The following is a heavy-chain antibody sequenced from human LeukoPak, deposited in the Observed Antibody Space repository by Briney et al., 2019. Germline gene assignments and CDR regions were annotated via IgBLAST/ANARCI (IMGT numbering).Heavy chain of an antibody. V-gene: IGHV4-59*04. CDR3: SRGQSISAVAV. J-gene: IGHJ4*02. CDR2: ISHSGTT. CDR1: GASISSYY. Sequence: PSETLSLTCTVSGASISSYYWSWIRQPPGKGLEWIASISHSGTTFYNPSLKSRVTISVDTSKNQFSLTVTSVTAADTAVYYCSRGQSISAVAVWGQGTLVTVSS. D-gene: IGHD6-13*01.